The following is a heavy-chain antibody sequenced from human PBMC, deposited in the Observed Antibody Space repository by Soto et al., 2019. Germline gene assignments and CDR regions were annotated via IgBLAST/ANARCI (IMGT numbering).Heavy chain of an antibody. CDR3: TRAGILTTPYYFDY. CDR2: IRNKANSYTT. Sequence: PGGSLRLSCAASGFTFSDHYMDWVRQAPGKGLEWVGRIRNKANSYTTEYAASVKDRFTISRDDSRSSLYLQMNSLKTEDTAMYYCTRAGILTTPYYFDYSGRGTLVTVSS. D-gene: IGHD4-4*01. CDR1: GFTFSDHY. V-gene: IGHV3-72*01. J-gene: IGHJ4*02.